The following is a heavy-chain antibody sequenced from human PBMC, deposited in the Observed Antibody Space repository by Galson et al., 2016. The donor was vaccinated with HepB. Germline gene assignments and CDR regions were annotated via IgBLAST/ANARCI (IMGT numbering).Heavy chain of an antibody. V-gene: IGHV4-39*01. J-gene: IGHJ4*02. CDR2: IYYNGDP. D-gene: IGHD3-3*01. CDR3: GRHWDRIGYFDY. Sequence: SETLSLTCYVSGTSISETRYHWGWVRQPPGKGLEWIGSIYYNGDPFYKSSLTSRITVSMAASNNQFSLTLSSVTAAGTGVYYCGRHWDRIGYFDYWGQGALVTVSS. CDR1: GTSISETRYH.